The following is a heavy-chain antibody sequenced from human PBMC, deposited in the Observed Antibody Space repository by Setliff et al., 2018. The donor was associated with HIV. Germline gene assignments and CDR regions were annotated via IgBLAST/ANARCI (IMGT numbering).Heavy chain of an antibody. V-gene: IGHV4-59*01. Sequence: PSETLSLTCIVSGAPISSGTWSWIRQPPGKGLEWIGYMYYSGNTNYNPSLKSRVTISVDTSKSQFSLKLNSVTAADTAVYYCARDQSDWFYWGQGTLVTVSS. CDR2: MYYSGNT. D-gene: IGHD3-3*01. J-gene: IGHJ4*02. CDR1: GAPISSGT. CDR3: ARDQSDWFY.